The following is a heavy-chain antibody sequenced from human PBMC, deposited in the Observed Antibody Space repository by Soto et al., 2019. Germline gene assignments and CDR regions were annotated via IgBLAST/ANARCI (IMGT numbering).Heavy chain of an antibody. V-gene: IGHV1-18*01. CDR2: ISGDNINS. CDR1: GFTFSDYG. Sequence: ASVKVSCKASGFTFSDYGLSWVRQAPGQPLEWMEWISGDNINSKYSQKFQGRLTMTTDTSTATASMELRSLTSDDTAVYYCGREGQQLAQEKYYQFNGMDVWGQGTTVTVSS. J-gene: IGHJ6*02. D-gene: IGHD6-13*01. CDR3: GREGQQLAQEKYYQFNGMDV.